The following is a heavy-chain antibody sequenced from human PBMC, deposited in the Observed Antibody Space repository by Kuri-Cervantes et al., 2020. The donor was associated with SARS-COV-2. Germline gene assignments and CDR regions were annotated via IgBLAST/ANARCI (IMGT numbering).Heavy chain of an antibody. J-gene: IGHJ4*02. CDR3: ARDFSSSGGFDY. V-gene: IGHV3-21*01. CDR1: GFTFSSYS. D-gene: IGHD6-6*01. CDR2: ISSSSSYI. Sequence: SCAAPGFTFSSYSMNWVRQAPGKGLEWVSPISSSSSYIYYADSVKGRFTISRDNAKNSLYLQMNSLRAEDTAVYYCARDFSSSGGFDYWGQGTLVTVSS.